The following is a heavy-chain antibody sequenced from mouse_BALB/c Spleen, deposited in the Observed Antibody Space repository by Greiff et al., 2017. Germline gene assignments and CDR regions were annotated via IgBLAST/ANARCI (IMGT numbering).Heavy chain of an antibody. D-gene: IGHD2-4*01. J-gene: IGHJ4*01. CDR3: ARNLITTRAMDY. Sequence: EVKLVESGAELVKPGASVKLSCTASGFNIKDTYMHWVKQRPEQGLEWIGRIDPANGNTKYDPKFQGKATITADTSSNTAYLQLSSLTSEDTAVYYCARNLITTRAMDYWGQGTSVTVSS. CDR1: GFNIKDTY. CDR2: IDPANGNT. V-gene: IGHV14-3*02.